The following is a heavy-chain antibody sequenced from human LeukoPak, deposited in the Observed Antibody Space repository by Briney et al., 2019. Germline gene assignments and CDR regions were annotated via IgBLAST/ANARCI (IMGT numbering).Heavy chain of an antibody. CDR2: ISGSSSTI. CDR1: GFTFSSYS. V-gene: IGHV3-48*02. CDR3: ARPHSGHLFDY. D-gene: IGHD3-10*01. Sequence: GGSLRLSCAASGFTFSSYSMNWVRQAPGKGLEWVSYISGSSSTIYYPDSVKGRFTISRDKAKNSLYLQMSSLRDEDTAVYYCARPHSGHLFDYWGQGTLVTVS. J-gene: IGHJ4*02.